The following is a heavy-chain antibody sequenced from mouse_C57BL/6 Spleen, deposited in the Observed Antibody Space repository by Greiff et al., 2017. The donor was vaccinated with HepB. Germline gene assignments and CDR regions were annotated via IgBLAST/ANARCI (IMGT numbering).Heavy chain of an antibody. J-gene: IGHJ1*03. CDR1: GYTFTSYW. CDR2: IHPNSGST. D-gene: IGHD1-1*01. CDR3: ARDYGSSLYWYCDV. Sequence: QVQLQQPGAELVKPGASVKLSCKASGYTFTSYWMHWVKQRPGQGLEWIGMIHPNSGSTNYNEKFKSKATLTVDKSSSTAYMQLSSLTSEDSAVYYCARDYGSSLYWYCDVWGTGTTVTVSS. V-gene: IGHV1-64*01.